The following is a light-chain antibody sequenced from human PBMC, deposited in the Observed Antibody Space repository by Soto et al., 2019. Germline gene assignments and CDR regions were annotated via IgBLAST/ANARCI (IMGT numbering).Light chain of an antibody. Sequence: EIVLTQSPGTLSLSPGERATLSCRASQSVSTNYLDWYQRKPGQAPRLLIDGASSWATNIPTRFSGSGSWTSFTLTIARLTAEGFAVYDGQQYCSSPQTFGQGTKVYVK. CDR3: QQYCSSPQT. J-gene: IGKJ1*01. CDR1: QSVSTNY. V-gene: IGKV3-20*01. CDR2: GAS.